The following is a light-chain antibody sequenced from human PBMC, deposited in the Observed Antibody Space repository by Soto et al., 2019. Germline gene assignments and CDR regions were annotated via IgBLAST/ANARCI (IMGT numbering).Light chain of an antibody. J-gene: IGKJ2*01. CDR2: AAS. CDR1: QSISSY. CDR3: QQSYSTPPYT. Sequence: DIQMTQSPSSLSASVGDRVTITCRASQSISSYLNWYQQKPGKAPKLLIYAASSLQSGVPSRFSGCGSGTEFTLTISSLQPEYFATYYCQQSYSTPPYTFGQGTKLEIK. V-gene: IGKV1-39*01.